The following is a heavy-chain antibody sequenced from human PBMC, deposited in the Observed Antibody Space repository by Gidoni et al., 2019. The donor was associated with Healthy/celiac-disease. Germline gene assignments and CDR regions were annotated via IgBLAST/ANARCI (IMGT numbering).Heavy chain of an antibody. Sequence: EVQRVESGGGLIQPGGSLRLSGAASGCNVSSNYMSWVRQAPGKGLEWFSVIYSGGSTSSAASVKGRFTISRDNSKNTLYLQMISLRAEDTAVYYCARDQGTGYSYGNYYYYGMDVWGQGTTVTVSS. CDR2: IYSGGST. J-gene: IGHJ6*02. V-gene: IGHV3-53*01. CDR3: ARDQGTGYSYGNYYYYGMDV. D-gene: IGHD4-4*01. CDR1: GCNVSSNY.